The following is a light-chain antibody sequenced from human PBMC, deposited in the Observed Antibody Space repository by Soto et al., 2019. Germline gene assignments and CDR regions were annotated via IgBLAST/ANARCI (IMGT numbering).Light chain of an antibody. V-gene: IGKV1-6*01. CDR1: QGIRND. J-gene: IGKJ4*01. CDR2: AAS. CDR3: LQVYNYPLT. Sequence: AIQMTQSPSSLSASVGDRVTITCRASQGIRNDLGWYQQKPGKAPNLPIYAASSLQSGVPSTFSGSGSGTDFTLTISSLQPEDFATYYCLQVYNYPLTFGGGTKVEIK.